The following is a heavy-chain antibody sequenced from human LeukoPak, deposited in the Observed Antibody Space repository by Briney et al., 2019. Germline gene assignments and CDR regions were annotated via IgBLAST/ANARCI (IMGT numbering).Heavy chain of an antibody. D-gene: IGHD3-10*01. Sequence: SETLSLTCTVSGGSISSFYWSWIRQPPGKGLEWIGYISYSGSTNYNPSLKSRVTISLDTSKNQFSLKLSSVTAADTAVYYRARHANYYGSGSYLNWFDPWGQGTLVTVSS. CDR3: ARHANYYGSGSYLNWFDP. CDR1: GGSISSFY. CDR2: ISYSGST. J-gene: IGHJ5*02. V-gene: IGHV4-59*08.